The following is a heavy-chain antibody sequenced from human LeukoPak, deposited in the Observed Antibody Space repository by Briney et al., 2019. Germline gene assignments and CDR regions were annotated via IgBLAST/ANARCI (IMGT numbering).Heavy chain of an antibody. CDR1: GFTFNTYW. D-gene: IGHD3-10*01. V-gene: IGHV3-7*01. CDR2: VRPDGREQ. Sequence: PGGSLRLSCSASGFTFNTYWMSWVRQAPGKGLQWVANVRPDGREQRYVDSVKGRFTISRDNAKNLVYLQMNSLRTDDTGVYYCARDVTDYYGSGSYYPRRGYYYYYMDVWGKGTTVTISS. CDR3: ARDVTDYYGSGSYYPRRGYYYYYMDV. J-gene: IGHJ6*03.